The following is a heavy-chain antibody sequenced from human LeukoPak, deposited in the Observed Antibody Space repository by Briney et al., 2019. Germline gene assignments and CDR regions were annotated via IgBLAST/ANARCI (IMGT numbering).Heavy chain of an antibody. CDR1: GFTFSDYA. CDR3: TRDASLYDSSGYPTSELWFDP. J-gene: IGHJ5*02. CDR2: IRSKAYGGTT. V-gene: IGHV3-49*04. Sequence: GGSLRLSCTASGFTFSDYAMSWVRQAPGKGLEWVGFIRSKAYGGTTEYAASVKGRFTISRDDSKSIAYLQMNSLKTEDTAVYYCTRDASLYDSSGYPTSELWFDPWGQGTLVTVSS. D-gene: IGHD3-22*01.